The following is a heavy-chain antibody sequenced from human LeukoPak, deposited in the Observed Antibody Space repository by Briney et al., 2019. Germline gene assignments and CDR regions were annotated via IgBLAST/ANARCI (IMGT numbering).Heavy chain of an antibody. CDR1: GYTFTNYY. CDR3: ARQAVPVAKYFQH. CDR2: ISPGDSDA. Sequence: GESLKISCKGSGYTFTNYYIGWVRQMPGKGLEWMGIISPGDSDARYSPSFQGQVTTSADKSISTAYLQWSSLKASDTAMYYCARQAVPVAKYFQHWGQGTLVTVSS. D-gene: IGHD2-2*01. J-gene: IGHJ1*01. V-gene: IGHV5-51*01.